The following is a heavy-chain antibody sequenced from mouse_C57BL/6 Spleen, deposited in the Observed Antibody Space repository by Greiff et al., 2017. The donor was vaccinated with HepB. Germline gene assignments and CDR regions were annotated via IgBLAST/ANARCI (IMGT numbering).Heavy chain of an antibody. Sequence: EVKLVESGPGMVKPSQSLSLTCTVTGYSITSGYDWHWIRHFPGNKLEWMGYISYSGSTNYNPSLKSRISITHDTSKNHFFLKLNSVTTEDTATYYCARVFSSGYAMDYWGQGTSVTVSS. CDR2: ISYSGST. CDR3: ARVFSSGYAMDY. J-gene: IGHJ4*01. V-gene: IGHV3-1*01. D-gene: IGHD1-1*01. CDR1: GYSITSGYD.